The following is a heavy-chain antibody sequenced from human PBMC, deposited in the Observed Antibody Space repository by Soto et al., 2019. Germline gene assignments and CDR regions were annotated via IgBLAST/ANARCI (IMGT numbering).Heavy chain of an antibody. D-gene: IGHD5-12*01. Sequence: SVKVSCKASGGTFSSYAISWVRQAPGQGLEWMGGIIPIFGTANYAQKFQGRVTITADESTSTAYMELSSLRSEDTAVYYCATPVLGKLRYYYYYYGMDVWGQGTTVTVSS. CDR2: IIPIFGTA. V-gene: IGHV1-69*13. CDR3: ATPVLGKLRYYYYYYGMDV. CDR1: GGTFSSYA. J-gene: IGHJ6*02.